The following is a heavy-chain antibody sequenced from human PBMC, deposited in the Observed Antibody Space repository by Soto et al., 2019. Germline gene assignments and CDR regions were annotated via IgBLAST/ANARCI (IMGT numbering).Heavy chain of an antibody. CDR1: GYRFTSYW. CDR3: ARVGATTLHYFDS. CDR2: IEPRDSYT. Sequence: GESRKISCQVSGYRFTSYWLTWVRQVPGKGLECLGRIEPRDSYTNYSPSFQGHVTSSVDKSINTAYLQWNSLKASDTAIYYCARVGATTLHYFDSWGQGTLVTVSS. J-gene: IGHJ4*02. D-gene: IGHD1-26*01. V-gene: IGHV5-10-1*01.